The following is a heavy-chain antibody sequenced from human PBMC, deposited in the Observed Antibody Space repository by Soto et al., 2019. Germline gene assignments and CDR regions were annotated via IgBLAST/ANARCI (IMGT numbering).Heavy chain of an antibody. CDR3: ARDLRTVPTLDY. V-gene: IGHV3-30-3*01. Sequence: QVQLVESWGGVVQPGRSLRLSCAASGFTFSSYAMHWVRQAPGKGMECVAVISYEGSNKYYADSVKGRFTISRDNSKNTLYLQMNSLRAEDTAGYYCARDLRTVPTLDYGGQGTLVTVSS. D-gene: IGHD4-17*01. J-gene: IGHJ4*02. CDR2: ISYEGSNK. CDR1: GFTFSSYA.